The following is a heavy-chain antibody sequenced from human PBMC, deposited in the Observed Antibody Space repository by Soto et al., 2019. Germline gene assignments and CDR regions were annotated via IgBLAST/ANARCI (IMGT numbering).Heavy chain of an antibody. Sequence: EAQLLESGGELIQPGGSLRLSCAASGFTYSSHGMSWVRQAPGKGLEWIAGLSRGGGSTYYADSVKGRFTISRDNSKNTLDLIRNSLRVEDTARYYCARDGQYRTDAFDIWGQGTMVTVSS. D-gene: IGHD5-12*01. J-gene: IGHJ3*02. CDR1: GFTYSSHG. CDR3: ARDGQYRTDAFDI. V-gene: IGHV3-23*01. CDR2: LSRGGGST.